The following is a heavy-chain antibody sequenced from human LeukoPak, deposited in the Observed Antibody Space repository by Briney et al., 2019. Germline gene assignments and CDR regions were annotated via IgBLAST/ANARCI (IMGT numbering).Heavy chain of an antibody. J-gene: IGHJ4*02. CDR3: ARAPANYYDSSGLN. CDR1: GFTVSSYS. CDR2: ISSSSSYI. Sequence: GGSLRLSCAASGFTVSSYSMNWVRQAPGKGLEWVSSISSSSSYIYYADSVKGRFTISRDNAKNSLYLQMNSLRAEDTAVYYCARAPANYYDSSGLNWGQGTLVTVSS. V-gene: IGHV3-21*01. D-gene: IGHD3-22*01.